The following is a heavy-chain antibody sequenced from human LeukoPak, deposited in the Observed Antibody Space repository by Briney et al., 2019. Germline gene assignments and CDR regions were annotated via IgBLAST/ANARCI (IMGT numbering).Heavy chain of an antibody. CDR2: FDPEDGET. D-gene: IGHD2-8*01. CDR1: GYTLTELS. J-gene: IGHJ2*01. CDR3: ATGIGVRWYFDL. Sequence: ASVKVSCKVSGYTLTELSMHWVRQAPGKGLEWMGGFDPEDGETIYAQKFQGRVTMTEDTSTGTAYMELSSLRSEDTAVYYCATGIGVRWYFDLWGRGTLVTVSS. V-gene: IGHV1-24*01.